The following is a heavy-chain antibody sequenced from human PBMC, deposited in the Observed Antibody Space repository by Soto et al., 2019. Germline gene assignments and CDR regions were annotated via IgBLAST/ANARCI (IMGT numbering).Heavy chain of an antibody. Sequence: SVKVSCKASGCTFSSYAISWVRQAPGQGLEWMGGIILIFGTANYAQKFQGRVTITADESTSTAYMELSSLRSEDTAVYYCARWTLDSSVVFEYWGQGTLVTVSS. CDR2: IILIFGTA. CDR1: GCTFSSYA. CDR3: ARWTLDSSVVFEY. D-gene: IGHD3-22*01. J-gene: IGHJ4*02. V-gene: IGHV1-69*13.